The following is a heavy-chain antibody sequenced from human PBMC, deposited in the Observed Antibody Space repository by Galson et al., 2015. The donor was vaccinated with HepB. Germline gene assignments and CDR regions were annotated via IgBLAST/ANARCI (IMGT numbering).Heavy chain of an antibody. CDR3: AKRPYDSSGYRGSQYYFDY. V-gene: IGHV3-30*02. J-gene: IGHJ4*02. D-gene: IGHD3-22*01. CDR1: GFTFSSYG. Sequence: SLRLSCAASGFTFSSYGMHWVRQAPGKGLEWVAFIRYDGSNKYYADSVKGRFTISRDNSKNTLYLQMNSLRAEDTAVYYCAKRPYDSSGYRGSQYYFDYWSQGTLVTVSS. CDR2: IRYDGSNK.